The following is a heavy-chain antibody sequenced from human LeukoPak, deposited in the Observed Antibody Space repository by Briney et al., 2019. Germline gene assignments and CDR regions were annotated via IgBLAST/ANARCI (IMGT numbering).Heavy chain of an antibody. CDR3: ARTKLEYSSSWGGKYFDY. CDR2: IYYSGST. V-gene: IGHV4-39*01. D-gene: IGHD6-6*01. CDR1: GDSISSGTYY. J-gene: IGHJ4*02. Sequence: SETLSLTCSVSGDSISSGTYYWAWIRQPPGKGLEWIGSIYYSGSTYYNPSLKSRVTISVDTSKNQFSLNLSSVTAADTAVYYCARTKLEYSSSWGGKYFDYWGQGTLVTVSS.